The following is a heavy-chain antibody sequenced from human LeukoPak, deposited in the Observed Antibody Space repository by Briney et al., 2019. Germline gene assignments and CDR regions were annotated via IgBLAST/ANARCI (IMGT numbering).Heavy chain of an antibody. CDR1: GDSISRSDSY. J-gene: IGHJ1*01. CDR2: LYYTGRT. Sequence: KPSETLSLTCSVSGDSISRSDSYWDWIRQPPGKGLEWIGTLYYTGRTYYSPFLKSRVTMSVDTSNNQFSLNLRSVTAADTAVYYCARRRYYDGSGYLEWGQGTLLSVSS. CDR3: ARRRYYDGSGYLE. V-gene: IGHV4-39*01. D-gene: IGHD3-22*01.